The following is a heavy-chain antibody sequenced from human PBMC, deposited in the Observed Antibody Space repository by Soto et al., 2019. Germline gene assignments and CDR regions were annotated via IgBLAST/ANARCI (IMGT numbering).Heavy chain of an antibody. V-gene: IGHV1-18*01. CDR1: IYIFTNYY. Sequence: QVELTQSGPEVKKPGASVKVSCKASIYIFTNYYIVWVRQAPGQGLEWVGWINPDNDNTNLAQRFQGRVTLTTDRSTTTAYMEVRGLRSDDSGIYYCARGAVSRYTYFHYMDVWGKGTTVTVSS. CDR3: ARGAVSRYTYFHYMDV. J-gene: IGHJ6*03. D-gene: IGHD3-16*02. CDR2: INPDNDNT.